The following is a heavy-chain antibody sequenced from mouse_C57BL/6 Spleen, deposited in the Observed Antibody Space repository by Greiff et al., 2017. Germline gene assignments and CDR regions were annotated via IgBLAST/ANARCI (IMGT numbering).Heavy chain of an antibody. CDR3: ARADGDPPFDY. J-gene: IGHJ2*01. D-gene: IGHD2-3*01. Sequence: QVQLQQSGAELVKPGASVKLSCKASGYTFTSYWMHWVKQRPGQGLEWIGMIHPNSGSTNYNEKFKSKATLTVDKSSSTAYMQLSSLTSEDSAVYYCARADGDPPFDYWGQGTTLTVSS. CDR1: GYTFTSYW. V-gene: IGHV1-64*01. CDR2: IHPNSGST.